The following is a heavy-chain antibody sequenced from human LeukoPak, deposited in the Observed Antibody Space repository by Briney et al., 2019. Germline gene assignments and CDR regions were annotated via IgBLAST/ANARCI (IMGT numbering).Heavy chain of an antibody. D-gene: IGHD3-10*01. CDR1: GFTFSSYG. Sequence: PGGSRRLSCAASGFTFSSYGMHWVRQAPGKGLEWVAVISYDGSNKYYADAVKGRLTISRDNSKNTLYLQMNSLRAEDTAVYYCAKLYGSGSHDYWGQGTLVTVSS. CDR2: ISYDGSNK. V-gene: IGHV3-30*18. J-gene: IGHJ4*02. CDR3: AKLYGSGSHDY.